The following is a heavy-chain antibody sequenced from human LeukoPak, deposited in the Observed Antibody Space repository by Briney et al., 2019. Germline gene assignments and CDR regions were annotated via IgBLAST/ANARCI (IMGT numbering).Heavy chain of an antibody. J-gene: IGHJ6*03. Sequence: SSVKVSCKVSGDTVISYTISVVRQAPGQGLEWMGGIIPILGITNYTQKFQGRVTITADKSTSTAYMELSSLRSEDTAVYYCAYLVQGLHAKLAAEMSRYFYYSDLDVWGEGTAVTVSS. V-gene: IGHV1-69*02. CDR3: AYLVQGLHAKLAAEMSRYFYYSDLDV. CDR2: IIPILGIT. CDR1: GDTVISYT. D-gene: IGHD6-25*01.